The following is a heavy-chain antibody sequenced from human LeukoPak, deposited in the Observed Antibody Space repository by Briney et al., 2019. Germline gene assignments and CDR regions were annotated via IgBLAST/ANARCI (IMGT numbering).Heavy chain of an antibody. D-gene: IGHD2-15*01. CDR1: GFTFSSYN. Sequence: GGSLRLSCAASGFTFSSYNMNWVRQAPGKGLEWVSSISSSSSYIYYADSVRGRFTISRDNAKNSLFLQMNSLRAEDTAVYYCARDGGYCTGSSCSRPYYFDYWGQGTLVTVSS. V-gene: IGHV3-21*01. J-gene: IGHJ4*02. CDR3: ARDGGYCTGSSCSRPYYFDY. CDR2: ISSSSSYI.